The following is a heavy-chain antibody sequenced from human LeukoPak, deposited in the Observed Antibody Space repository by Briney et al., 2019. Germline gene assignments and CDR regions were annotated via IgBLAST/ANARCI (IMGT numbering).Heavy chain of an antibody. Sequence: SETLSLTCTVSGYSISSGHYWGWIRQPPGKGLEWIGEINHSGSTNYNPSLKSRVTISVDTSKNQFSLKLSSVTAADTAVYYCARVYYMDVWGKGTTVTVSS. V-gene: IGHV4-38-2*02. J-gene: IGHJ6*03. CDR3: ARVYYMDV. CDR2: INHSGST. CDR1: GYSISSGHY.